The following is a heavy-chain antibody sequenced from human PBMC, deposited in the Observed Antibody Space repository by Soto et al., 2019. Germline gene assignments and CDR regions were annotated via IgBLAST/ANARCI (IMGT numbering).Heavy chain of an antibody. Sequence: EVQLLESGGGLVQPGGSLRLSCAASGFTFSSYAMSWVRQAPGKGLEWVSGISGSGGSTYYADSVKGRFTISRDNSKNTLYLQTNSLRAEDTAVYYCAKERGYNYGYDAMDVWGQGTRVTGSS. CDR1: GFTFSSYA. D-gene: IGHD5-18*01. CDR3: AKERGYNYGYDAMDV. CDR2: ISGSGGST. J-gene: IGHJ6*02. V-gene: IGHV3-23*01.